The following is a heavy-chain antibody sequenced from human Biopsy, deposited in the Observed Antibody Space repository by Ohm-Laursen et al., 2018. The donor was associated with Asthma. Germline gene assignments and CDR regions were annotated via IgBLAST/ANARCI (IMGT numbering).Heavy chain of an antibody. V-gene: IGHV4-4*02. J-gene: IGHJ4*02. CDR3: ARRWRSYDSSNYYLDQ. D-gene: IGHD3-22*01. CDR2: IHHLGNA. CDR1: GGSISVSNW. Sequence: SETLSLTCDVSGGSISVSNWWSWVRQPPGRGLEWIEQIHHLGNANYNPSLKSRVTMSVDKSKNQFSLKLTSVTAADTAVYFCARRWRSYDSSNYYLDQWGQGTLVTVSS.